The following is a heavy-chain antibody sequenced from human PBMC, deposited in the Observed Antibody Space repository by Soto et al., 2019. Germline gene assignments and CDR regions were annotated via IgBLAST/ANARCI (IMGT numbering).Heavy chain of an antibody. CDR2: IIPILGIA. CDR1: GGTFSSYT. D-gene: IGHD4-17*01. V-gene: IGHV1-69*02. CDR3: ARNTVGYYYMDV. J-gene: IGHJ6*03. Sequence: ASVKVSCKASGGTFSSYTISWVRQAPGQGLEWMGRIIPILGIANYAQKFQGRVTITADKSTSTAYMELSSLRSEDTAVYYCARNTVGYYYMDVWGKGTTVTVSS.